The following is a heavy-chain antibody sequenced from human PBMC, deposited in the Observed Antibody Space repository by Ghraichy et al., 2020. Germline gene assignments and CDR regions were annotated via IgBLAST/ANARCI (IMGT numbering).Heavy chain of an antibody. V-gene: IGHV3-7*03. D-gene: IGHD1-26*01. Sequence: GGSLRLSCVVSGFTFSNYWMSWVRQAPGKGLEWVANIKQDGSEKYYVDSVKGRFTISRDNAKNSLYLQMNSLRAEDTAIYYCARARVGPTAFDYWGQGTLVTVSS. CDR2: IKQDGSEK. CDR3: ARARVGPTAFDY. CDR1: GFTFSNYW. J-gene: IGHJ4*02.